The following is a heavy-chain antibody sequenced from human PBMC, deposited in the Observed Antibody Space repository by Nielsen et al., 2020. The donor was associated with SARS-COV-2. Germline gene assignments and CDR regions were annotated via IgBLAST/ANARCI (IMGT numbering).Heavy chain of an antibody. Sequence: WIRQPPGKGLEWIGYIYYTGDTNYNPSLKSRVTISVDTSKNQFSLKLSSVTAADTAVYYCARESASRVAGNAKLAPLMDVWGQGTTVTVSS. D-gene: IGHD6-19*01. J-gene: IGHJ6*02. CDR3: ARESASRVAGNAKLAPLMDV. CDR2: IYYTGDT. V-gene: IGHV4-59*01.